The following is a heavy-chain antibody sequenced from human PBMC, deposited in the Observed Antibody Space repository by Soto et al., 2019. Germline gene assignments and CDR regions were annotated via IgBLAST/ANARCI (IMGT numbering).Heavy chain of an antibody. Sequence: PSETLSLTCTVSGGSISSYYWSWIRQPPGKGLEWIGYIYYSGSTNYNPSLKSRVTISVDTSKNQFSLQLSSVTASDTAVYYCARLGEYYQSLDPWGQGTLVTVSS. D-gene: IGHD2-2*01. V-gene: IGHV4-59*08. CDR1: GGSISSYY. CDR3: ARLGEYYQSLDP. CDR2: IYYSGST. J-gene: IGHJ5*02.